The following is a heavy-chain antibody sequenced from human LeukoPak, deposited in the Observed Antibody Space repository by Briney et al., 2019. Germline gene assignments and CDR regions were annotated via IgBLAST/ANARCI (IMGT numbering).Heavy chain of an antibody. CDR3: AKDLREGYYDSSGYGYFDY. J-gene: IGHJ4*02. Sequence: GGSLRLSCAASGFTFSSYAMSWVRQAPGKVLEWVSAISGSGGSTYYADSVKGRFTISRDNSKNTLYLQMNRLRAEDTAVYYCAKDLREGYYDSSGYGYFDYWGQGTLVTVSS. D-gene: IGHD3-22*01. CDR2: ISGSGGST. CDR1: GFTFSSYA. V-gene: IGHV3-23*01.